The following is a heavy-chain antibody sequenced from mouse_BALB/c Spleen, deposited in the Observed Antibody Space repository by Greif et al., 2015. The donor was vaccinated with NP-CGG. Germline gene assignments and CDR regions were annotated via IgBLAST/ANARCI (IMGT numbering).Heavy chain of an antibody. CDR1: GSTFSSFG. D-gene: IGHD1-1*01. CDR2: ISSGSSTI. CDR3: ARSDYYGSSPYAMDY. J-gene: IGHJ4*01. Sequence: EVKLVESGGGLVQPGGSRKLSCAASGSTFSSFGMHWVRQAPEKGLEWVAYISSGSSTIYYADTVKGRFTISRDNPKNTLFLQMTSLRSEDTAMYYCARSDYYGSSPYAMDYWGQGTSVTVSS. V-gene: IGHV5-17*02.